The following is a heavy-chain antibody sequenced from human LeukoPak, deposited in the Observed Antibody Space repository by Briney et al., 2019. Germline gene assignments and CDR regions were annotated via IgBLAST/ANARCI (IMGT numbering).Heavy chain of an antibody. V-gene: IGHV1-46*01. CDR3: ARAQGYCSSTSCSPGY. J-gene: IGHJ4*02. CDR2: INPSGGST. D-gene: IGHD2-2*01. CDR1: GYTFTSYY. Sequence: ASVKVSCKASGYTFTSYYMHWVRQAPRQGLEWMGIINPSGGSTSYAQKFQGRVTMTRDTSTSTVYMELSSLRSEDTAVYYCARAQGYCSSTSCSPGYWGQGTLVTVSS.